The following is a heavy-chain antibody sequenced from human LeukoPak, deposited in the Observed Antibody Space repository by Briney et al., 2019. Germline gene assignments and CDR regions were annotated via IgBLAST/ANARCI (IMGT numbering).Heavy chain of an antibody. D-gene: IGHD3-22*01. Sequence: GGPLSLNCKSVGLRISTDARSWVSKATGKGLEWVSGIRASDDTTYYVDSVKGRFTVSRDNSKNTLYLQMNSLRVEDTAVYYCRFYTSGSDYWGQGALVTVSS. CDR3: RFYTSGSDY. CDR2: IRASDDTT. CDR1: GLRISTDA. J-gene: IGHJ4*02. V-gene: IGHV3-23*01.